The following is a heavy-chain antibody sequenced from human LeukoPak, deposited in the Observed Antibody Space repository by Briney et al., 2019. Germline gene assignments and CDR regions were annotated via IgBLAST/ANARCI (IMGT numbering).Heavy chain of an antibody. J-gene: IGHJ5*02. CDR2: IYYSGST. V-gene: IGHV4-59*08. Sequence: SETLSLTCTVSGGSISSYYWSWIRQPPGKGLEWIGYIYYSGSTNYNPSLKSRVTISVDTSKNQFSLKLSSVTAADTAVYYCARIIVGATTGWFDPWGQGTLVTVSS. CDR1: GGSISSYY. CDR3: ARIIVGATTGWFDP. D-gene: IGHD1-26*01.